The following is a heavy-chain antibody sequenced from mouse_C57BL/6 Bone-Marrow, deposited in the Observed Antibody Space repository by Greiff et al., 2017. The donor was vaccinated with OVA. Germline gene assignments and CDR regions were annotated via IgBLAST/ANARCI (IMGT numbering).Heavy chain of an antibody. V-gene: IGHV14-4*01. J-gene: IGHJ3*01. CDR1: GFNIKDDY. D-gene: IGHD2-3*01. Sequence: EVQLQQSGAELVRPGASVKLSCTASGFNIKDDYMPWVKQRPEQGLEWIGWIDPENGDTEYASKFQGKATITADTSSNTAYLQLSSLTSEDTAVYYCTTGYDGYYSFAYWGQGTLVTVSA. CDR2: IDPENGDT. CDR3: TTGYDGYYSFAY.